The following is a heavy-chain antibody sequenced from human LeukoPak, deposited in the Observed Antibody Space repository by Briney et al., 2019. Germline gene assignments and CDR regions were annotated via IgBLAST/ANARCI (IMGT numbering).Heavy chain of an antibody. CDR3: ARVHGAWGTGYYYFDY. D-gene: IGHD3-9*01. J-gene: IGHJ4*02. Sequence: EASVKVSCKASGYTFTSYGISWMRQAPGQGLEWMGWISVYNANTNNAQKLQGRVTMTTDTSTSTAYMELRSLRSDDTAVYYCARVHGAWGTGYYYFDYWGQGTLVTVSS. CDR2: ISVYNANT. V-gene: IGHV1-18*01. CDR1: GYTFTSYG.